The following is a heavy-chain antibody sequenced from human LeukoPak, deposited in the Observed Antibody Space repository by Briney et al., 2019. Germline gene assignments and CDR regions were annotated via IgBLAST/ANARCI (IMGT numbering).Heavy chain of an antibody. J-gene: IGHJ4*02. CDR2: ISYDGSNK. Sequence: PGGSLRLSCAAPGFTFSSYAMHWVRQAPGKGLEWVAVISYDGSNKYYADSVKGRFTISRDNSKNTLYLQMNSLRAEDTAVYYCASLYSSSSGPFDYWGQGTLVTVSS. CDR3: ASLYSSSSGPFDY. D-gene: IGHD6-6*01. CDR1: GFTFSSYA. V-gene: IGHV3-30*01.